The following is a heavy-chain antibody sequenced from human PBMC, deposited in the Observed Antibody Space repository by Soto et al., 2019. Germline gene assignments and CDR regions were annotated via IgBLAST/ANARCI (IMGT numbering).Heavy chain of an antibody. CDR1: GGSFSGYY. V-gene: IGHV4-34*01. CDR2: INHRGST. CDR3: ARARGYSYGYAWFDP. D-gene: IGHD5-18*01. Sequence: QVQLQQWGAGLLKPSETLSLTCAVYGGSFSGYYWSWIRQPPGKGLEWIGAINHRGSTNYNPSLKSRVTISVDTSKNQFSLKLSSVTAADTAVYYCARARGYSYGYAWFDPWGQGTLVTVSS. J-gene: IGHJ5*02.